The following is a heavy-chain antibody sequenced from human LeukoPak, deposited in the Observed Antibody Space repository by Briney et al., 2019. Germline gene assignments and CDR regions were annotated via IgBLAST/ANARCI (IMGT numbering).Heavy chain of an antibody. CDR3: ARDWSGYGSGSYYNPISMDV. J-gene: IGHJ6*04. CDR1: GFTFSSYS. V-gene: IGHV3-21*01. CDR2: ISSSSYI. Sequence: GGSLRLSCAASGFTFSSYSMNWVRQAPGKGLEWVSSISSSSYIYYADSVKGRFTISRDKAKNSLYLQMNRLRAEDTAVYYCARDWSGYGSGSYYNPISMDVWGKGTTVTVSS. D-gene: IGHD3-10*01.